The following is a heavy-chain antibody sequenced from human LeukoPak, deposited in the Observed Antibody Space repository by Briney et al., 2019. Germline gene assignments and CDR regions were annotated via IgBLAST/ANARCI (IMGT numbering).Heavy chain of an antibody. J-gene: IGHJ6*02. Sequence: GGSLRLSCAASGFTVSSNYMSWVRHTPGKGLEWVSLIYSGGSTYYADSVKGRFTISRDNSKNTLYLQMNSLRAENTAVYYCASRDKGYYYGMDVWGQGTTVTVSS. CDR3: ASRDKGYYYGMDV. V-gene: IGHV3-66*01. CDR1: GFTVSSNY. CDR2: IYSGGST. D-gene: IGHD5-24*01.